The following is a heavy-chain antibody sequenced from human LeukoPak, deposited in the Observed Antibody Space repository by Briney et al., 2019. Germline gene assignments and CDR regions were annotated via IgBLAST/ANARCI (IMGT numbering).Heavy chain of an antibody. V-gene: IGHV1-18*01. CDR2: ISAYNGNT. J-gene: IGHJ1*01. D-gene: IGHD3-9*01. CDR1: GYTFTSYG. Sequence: ASVKVSCKASGYTFTSYGISWVRQAPGQGLEWMGWISAYNGNTNYAQKLQGRVTMTTDTSTSTAYMGLRSLRSDDTAVYYCARSYHDILTGYFQHWGQGTLVTVSS. CDR3: ARSYHDILTGYFQH.